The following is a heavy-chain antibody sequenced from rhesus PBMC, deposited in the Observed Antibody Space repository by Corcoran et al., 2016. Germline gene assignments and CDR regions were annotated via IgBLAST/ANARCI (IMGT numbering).Heavy chain of an antibody. D-gene: IGHD3-34*01. J-gene: IGHJ4*01. Sequence: QLQLQESGPGLVKPSETLSLTCAVSGGPISSNYWSWIRPPPGKGLEWIGRIAGWGGSTDYNPSLKSRVTISTDTSKNQFSLKLSSVTAADAAVYYCARGGWTTKGYWGQGVLVTVSS. CDR3: ARGGWTTKGY. CDR2: IAGWGGST. V-gene: IGHV4-173*01. CDR1: GGPISSNY.